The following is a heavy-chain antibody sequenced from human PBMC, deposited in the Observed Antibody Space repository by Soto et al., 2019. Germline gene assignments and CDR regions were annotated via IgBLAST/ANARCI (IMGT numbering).Heavy chain of an antibody. CDR1: GGHLSSSSAS. J-gene: IGHJ6*03. D-gene: IGHD2-2*01. V-gene: IGHV4-39*01. CDR3: ARTYVTDVVVVPASKHYMDV. Sequence: LETLCVTCTVSGGHLSSSSASWGCISQPPGKGLEWLGIISYSGSTYYSPSLKSRVTISVDASKNLFSLKLSSVTAADTAVYYCARTYVTDVVVVPASKHYMDVWGKGTTVTVSS. CDR2: ISYSGST.